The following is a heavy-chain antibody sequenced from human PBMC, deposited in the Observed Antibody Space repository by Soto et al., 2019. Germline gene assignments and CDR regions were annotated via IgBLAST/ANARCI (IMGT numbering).Heavy chain of an antibody. J-gene: IGHJ6*02. Sequence: PVGSLGLAGAASGFSLSDAGERWVRQAPGKGLDCVGRVSPTTHGGTTDYAAHGNGRFSISRDDSKNTLYLQMNSLRTEDTAVYYCTAGMGYYDPYGMDVWGQGTTVTVSS. V-gene: IGHV3-15*01. CDR2: VSPTTHGGTT. CDR3: TAGMGYYDPYGMDV. D-gene: IGHD3-22*01. CDR1: GFSLSDAG.